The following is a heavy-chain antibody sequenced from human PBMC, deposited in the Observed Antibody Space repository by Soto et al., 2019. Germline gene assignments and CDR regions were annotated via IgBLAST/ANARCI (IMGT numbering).Heavy chain of an antibody. CDR1: GFTFSSYA. Sequence: PGGSLRLSCAASGFTFSSYAMHWVRQAPGKGLEWVAVISYDGSNKYYADSVKGRFTISRDNSKNTLYLQMNSLRAEDTAVYYCARDGRKTYYDILTGPGRYYYYYGMDVWGQGTTVTVSS. D-gene: IGHD3-9*01. CDR2: ISYDGSNK. CDR3: ARDGRKTYYDILTGPGRYYYYYGMDV. J-gene: IGHJ6*02. V-gene: IGHV3-30-3*01.